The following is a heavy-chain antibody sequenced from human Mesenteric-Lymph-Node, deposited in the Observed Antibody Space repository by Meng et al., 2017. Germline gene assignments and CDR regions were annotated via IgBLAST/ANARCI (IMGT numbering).Heavy chain of an antibody. V-gene: IGHV3-33*01. CDR1: GLIFSKSG. CDR2: IWSDGSSK. CDR3: ARDKGVTCLDT. Sequence: HLVGFGGGVVKPGRSVSLSCAAFGLIFSKSGMHWVRQAPGKGLEWVAFIWSDGSSKYYADSVKGRFTISRDNSKNTVSLQMDSLRVEDTAVYYCARDKGVTCLDTWGQGTLVTVSS. D-gene: IGHD3-10*01. J-gene: IGHJ5*01.